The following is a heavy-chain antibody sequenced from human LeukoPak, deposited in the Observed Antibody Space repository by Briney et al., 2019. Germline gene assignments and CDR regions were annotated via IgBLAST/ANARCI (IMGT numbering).Heavy chain of an antibody. Sequence: GESLKISCKGSGYSFTSYWISWVRQAPGKGLEWVSAISGSGGSTYYADSVKGRFTISRDNSKNTLYLQMNSLRAEDTAVYYCAKDGGYSYGFSVDYWGQGTLVTVSS. CDR3: AKDGGYSYGFSVDY. J-gene: IGHJ4*02. CDR1: GYSFTSYW. V-gene: IGHV3-23*01. D-gene: IGHD5-18*01. CDR2: ISGSGGST.